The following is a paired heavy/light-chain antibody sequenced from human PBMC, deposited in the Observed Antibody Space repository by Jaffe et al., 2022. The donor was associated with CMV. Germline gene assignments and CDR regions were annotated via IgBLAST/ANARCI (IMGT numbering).Light chain of an antibody. Sequence: EIVMTQSPATLSVSPGERATLSCRASQSVSSNLAWYQQKPGQAPRLLIYGASTRATGIPARFSGSGSGTEFTLTISSLQSEDFAVYYCQQYNNWPPGAFGQGTKVEIK. CDR1: QSVSSN. CDR3: QQYNNWPPGA. J-gene: IGKJ1*01. CDR2: GAS. V-gene: IGKV3-15*01.
Heavy chain of an antibody. CDR2: ISSSGSTI. J-gene: IGHJ2*01. V-gene: IGHV3-11*01. CDR3: ARDSDHFLAAHWYFDL. D-gene: IGHD6-13*01. Sequence: QVQLVESGGGLVKPGGSLRLSCAASGFTFSDYYMSWIRQAPGKGLEWLSYISSSGSTIYYADSVKGRFTISRDNAKNSLYLQMNSLRAEDTAVYYCARDSDHFLAAHWYFDLWGRGTLVTVSS. CDR1: GFTFSDYY.